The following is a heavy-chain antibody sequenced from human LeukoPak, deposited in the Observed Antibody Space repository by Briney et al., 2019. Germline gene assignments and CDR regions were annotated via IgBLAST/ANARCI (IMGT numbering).Heavy chain of an antibody. CDR1: GYSISSNYY. V-gene: IGHV4-38-2*02. Sequence: SETLSLTCTVSGYSISSNYYWGWIRQPPGKGLEWIGSIYHSGSTYYNPSLKSRVTISVDTSKNQFSLKLSSVTAADTAVYYCARGRDGYTIEIDYWGQGTLVTVSS. CDR3: ARGRDGYTIEIDY. J-gene: IGHJ4*02. CDR2: IYHSGST. D-gene: IGHD5-24*01.